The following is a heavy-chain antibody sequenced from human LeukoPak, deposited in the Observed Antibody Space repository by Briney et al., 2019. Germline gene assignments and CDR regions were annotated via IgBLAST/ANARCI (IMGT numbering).Heavy chain of an antibody. D-gene: IGHD3-3*01. CDR3: ARVATYYDFWSGYRDRYYYMDV. V-gene: IGHV4-34*01. CDR2: INHSGST. J-gene: IGHJ6*03. CDR1: GGSFSGYY. Sequence: SETLSLTCAVYGGSFSGYYWSCIRQPPGKGLEWIGEINHSGSTNYNPSLKSRVTISVDTSKNQFSLKLSSVTAADTAVYYCARVATYYDFWSGYRDRYYYMDVWGKGTTVTVSS.